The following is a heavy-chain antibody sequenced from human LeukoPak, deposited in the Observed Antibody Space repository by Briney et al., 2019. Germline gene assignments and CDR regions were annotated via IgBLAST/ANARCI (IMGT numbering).Heavy chain of an antibody. CDR3: ARERCSSTSCYRRYYYYYMDV. V-gene: IGHV4-61*02. CDR2: IYTSGST. CDR1: GGSISSGSYY. D-gene: IGHD2-2*01. Sequence: PSETLSLTCTVSGGSISSGSYYWSWIRQPAGKGLEWIGRIYTSGSTNYNPSLKSRVTISVDTSKNQFSLKLSSVTAADTAVYYCARERCSSTSCYRRYYYYYMDVWGKGTTVTVSS. J-gene: IGHJ6*03.